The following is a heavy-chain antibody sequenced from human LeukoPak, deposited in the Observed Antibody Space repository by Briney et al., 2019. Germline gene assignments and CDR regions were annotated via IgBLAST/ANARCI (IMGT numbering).Heavy chain of an antibody. CDR1: GFTFSSYG. Sequence: PGGSLRLSCAASGFTFSSYGMPWVRQAPGKGLEWVAVISYDGSNKYYADSVKGRFTISRDNSKNTLYLQMNSLRAEDTAVYYCAKENYYDSSGYQNWGQGTLVTVSS. D-gene: IGHD3-22*01. CDR2: ISYDGSNK. CDR3: AKENYYDSSGYQN. J-gene: IGHJ4*02. V-gene: IGHV3-30*18.